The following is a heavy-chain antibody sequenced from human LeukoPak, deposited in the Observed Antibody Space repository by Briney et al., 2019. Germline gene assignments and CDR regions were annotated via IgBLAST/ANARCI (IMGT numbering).Heavy chain of an antibody. CDR1: GFNFRKYE. J-gene: IGHJ4*02. CDR2: ISSSGIGSSGSGI. CDR3: ARDKDLGEDALFGGAPFDH. V-gene: IGHV3-48*03. Sequence: GGSLKLTCVGSGFNFRKYEMNWVRQAPGKGLEWLSAISSSGIGSSGSGIYYADSVKGRFSISRDDDKNSLFLQMSSLRADDTAVYFCARDKDLGEDALFGGAPFDHWGQGTLVTVSS. D-gene: IGHD3-16*01.